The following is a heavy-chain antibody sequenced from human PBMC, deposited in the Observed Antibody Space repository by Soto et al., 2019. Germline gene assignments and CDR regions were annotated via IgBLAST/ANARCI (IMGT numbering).Heavy chain of an antibody. Sequence: GGSLRLSCAASGFTFTRYSMNWVRQAPGKGLEWVASISSTTNYIYYGESLKGRLTISRDNAKNSMCLQMNTLRAEDTAVYYCARESEDLSSNLDYWGQGTLVTVSS. CDR3: ARESEDLSSNLDY. CDR1: GFTFTRYS. J-gene: IGHJ4*01. CDR2: ISSTTNYI. V-gene: IGHV3-21*06.